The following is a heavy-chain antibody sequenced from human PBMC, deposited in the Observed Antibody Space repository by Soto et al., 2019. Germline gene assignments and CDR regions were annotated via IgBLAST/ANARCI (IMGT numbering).Heavy chain of an antibody. CDR3: ARSTRATAPVDF. CDR1: GYTFTSHG. J-gene: IGHJ4*02. V-gene: IGHV1-18*04. Sequence: QVPLVQSGGEVRMPGASVKVSCKASGYTFTSHGFTWVRQAPGQGLEWMGWISIYNGNTHYAQKFQGRLTLTTDTATSTAYMELRSPTSDDTAVYFCARSTRATAPVDFWGQGTLVSVSS. CDR2: ISIYNGNT. D-gene: IGHD6-13*01.